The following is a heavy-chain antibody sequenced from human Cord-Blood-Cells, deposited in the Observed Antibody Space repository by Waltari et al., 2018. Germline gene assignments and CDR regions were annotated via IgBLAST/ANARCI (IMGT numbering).Heavy chain of an antibody. CDR3: ATDRRNYDFWSGYYNPFDY. V-gene: IGHV1-24*01. Sequence: QVQLVQSGAEVKKPGASVKVSCKVSGYTLTELSMHWVRQAPGKGIEWMGGLDPEDGETIYAQKFQGRVTMTEDTSTDTAYMELSSLRSEDTAVYYCATDRRNYDFWSGYYNPFDYWGQGTLVTVSS. CDR2: LDPEDGET. D-gene: IGHD3-3*01. J-gene: IGHJ4*02. CDR1: GYTLTELS.